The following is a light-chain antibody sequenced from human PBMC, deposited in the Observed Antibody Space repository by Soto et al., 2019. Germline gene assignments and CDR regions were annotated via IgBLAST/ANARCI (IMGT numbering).Light chain of an antibody. Sequence: DIQMTQSPSSLSAFIGERVTITCRTSHNISSHLNWYHQKPGKAPNLLIYAASSLHSGVPSGFSGGGSETDFTLIITSLQPDDFATYYCQQSFSIQYTFGQGTKLQIK. CDR2: AAS. CDR3: QQSFSIQYT. CDR1: HNISSH. J-gene: IGKJ2*01. V-gene: IGKV1-39*01.